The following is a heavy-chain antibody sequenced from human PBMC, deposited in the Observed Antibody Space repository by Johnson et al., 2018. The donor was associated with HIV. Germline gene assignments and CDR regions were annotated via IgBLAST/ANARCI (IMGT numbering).Heavy chain of an antibody. J-gene: IGHJ3*02. V-gene: IGHV3-30*02. D-gene: IGHD2-21*02. Sequence: QVQLVESGGGVVQPGGSLRLSCAASGFTFSSYGMHWVRQAPGKGLEWVAFIRYDGSNKYYADSVKGRFTISRDNSKNTLYLQMNSLRAEDTAVYYCANGNPARDCVDDDAFDIWGQGTMVTVSS. CDR2: IRYDGSNK. CDR3: ANGNPARDCVDDDAFDI. CDR1: GFTFSSYG.